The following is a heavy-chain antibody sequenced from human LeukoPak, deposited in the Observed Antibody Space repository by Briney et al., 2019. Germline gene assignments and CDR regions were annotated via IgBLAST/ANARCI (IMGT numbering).Heavy chain of an antibody. J-gene: IGHJ4*02. CDR3: ARGYCSSTSCYLLDY. D-gene: IGHD2-2*01. CDR1: GGSITSYY. Sequence: SETLSLTCSVSGGSITSYYWSWIRQSPGKGLEWIGYIHYSGSTNYNPSLKSRVTMSVDTSKNQFSLKLSSVTAADTAVYYCARGYCSSTSCYLLDYWGQGTLVTVSS. V-gene: IGHV4-59*12. CDR2: IHYSGST.